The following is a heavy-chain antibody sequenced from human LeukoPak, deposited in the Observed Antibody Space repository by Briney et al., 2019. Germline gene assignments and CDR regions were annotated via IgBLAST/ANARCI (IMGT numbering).Heavy chain of an antibody. J-gene: IGHJ6*02. CDR3: ARLVVPAAAYYYYGMDV. CDR2: INHSGST. Sequence: SETLSLTCAVYGGSFSSYYWSWIRQPPGKGLEWIGEINHSGSTNYNPSLKSRVTISVDTSKNQFSLKLSSVTAADTAVYYCARLVVPAAAYYYYGMDVWGQGTTVTVSS. V-gene: IGHV4-34*01. D-gene: IGHD2-2*01. CDR1: GGSFSSYY.